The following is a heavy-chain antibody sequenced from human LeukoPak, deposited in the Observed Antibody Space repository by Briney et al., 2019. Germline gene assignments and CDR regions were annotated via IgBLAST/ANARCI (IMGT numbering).Heavy chain of an antibody. V-gene: IGHV1-46*01. CDR3: VAQDV. CDR1: GYTFTNYY. CDR2: INPGGANT. J-gene: IGHJ6*04. Sequence: ASVKVSCKASGYTFTNYYIHWVRQAPGQGLEWMGLINPGGANTNYAQNFQGRVTMTRDTSTSTVYMELSSLRSEDTAVYYCVAQDVWGKGTTVTISS.